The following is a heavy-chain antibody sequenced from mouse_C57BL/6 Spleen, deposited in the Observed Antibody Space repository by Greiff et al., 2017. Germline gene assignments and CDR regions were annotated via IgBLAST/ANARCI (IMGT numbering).Heavy chain of an antibody. CDR2: IHPNSGST. CDR3: ARLWVTTTPFDD. CDR1: GYTFTSYW. Sequence: QVQLQQPGAELVKPGASVKLSCKASGYTFTSYWMHWVKQRPGQGLEWIGMIHPNSGSTNYNEKFKSKATLTVDKSSSTAYMQLSSLTSEDSAVYYCARLWVTTTPFDDWGQGTTLTVSS. D-gene: IGHD2-2*01. V-gene: IGHV1-64*01. J-gene: IGHJ2*01.